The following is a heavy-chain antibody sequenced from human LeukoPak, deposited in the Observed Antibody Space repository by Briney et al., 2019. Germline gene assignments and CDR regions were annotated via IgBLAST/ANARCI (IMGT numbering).Heavy chain of an antibody. Sequence: PGGSLRLSCAASGFTFSSYAMHWVRQAPGKGLEYVSAISSNGGSTYYANSVKGRFTISRDNTKNSVYLQMSSLRAEDTAVYYCAREVWGPEYWGQGTLVTVSS. V-gene: IGHV3-64*01. CDR3: AREVWGPEY. CDR2: ISSNGGST. CDR1: GFTFSSYA. J-gene: IGHJ4*02. D-gene: IGHD1-14*01.